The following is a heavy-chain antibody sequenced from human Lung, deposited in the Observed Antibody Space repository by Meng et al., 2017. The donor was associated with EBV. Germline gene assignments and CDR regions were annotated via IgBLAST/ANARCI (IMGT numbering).Heavy chain of an antibody. CDR2: YYYSGRT. Sequence: VELRESGRSLFIPSHSLARTFTNSGGSSSVGGHYGSWIGQHPEKCLGWIGYYYYSGRTYYTPSLKSLVSISVDTSNNQFSLKLSSDTAADTAVYYCARAVDTAYFDYWGQGTLVTVFS. D-gene: IGHD3-9*01. V-gene: IGHV4-31*01. CDR1: GGSSSVGGHY. J-gene: IGHJ4*02. CDR3: ARAVDTAYFDY.